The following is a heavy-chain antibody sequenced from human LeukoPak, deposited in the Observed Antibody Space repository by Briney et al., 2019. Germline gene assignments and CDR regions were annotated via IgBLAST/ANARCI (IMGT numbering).Heavy chain of an antibody. Sequence: GGSLRLSCEASGFTFSNSWMTWVRQTPGKGLEWVANIKTDGSEKYCVDSVRGRFTISRDNAKNSLYLQMNSLRAEDTAVYYCATYSSRNAREFQSWGQGTLVTVSS. CDR2: IKTDGSEK. CDR3: ATYSSRNAREFQS. V-gene: IGHV3-7*01. CDR1: GFTFSNSW. D-gene: IGHD2-2*01. J-gene: IGHJ1*01.